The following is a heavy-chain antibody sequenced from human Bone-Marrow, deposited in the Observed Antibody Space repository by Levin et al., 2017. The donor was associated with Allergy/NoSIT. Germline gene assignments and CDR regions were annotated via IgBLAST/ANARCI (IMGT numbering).Heavy chain of an antibody. CDR3: ARLDDTALSL. D-gene: IGHD5-18*01. J-gene: IGHJ4*02. CDR1: GGSVSSGDYY. V-gene: IGHV4-61*08. Sequence: SQTLSLTCTVSGGSVSSGDYYWNWIRQPPGKGLEWIGYIYYTGNTNCNPSLKSRVTISADTSKTQFSLKLTSVTAADTAVYYCARLDDTALSLWGQGTLVTVSS. CDR2: IYYTGNT.